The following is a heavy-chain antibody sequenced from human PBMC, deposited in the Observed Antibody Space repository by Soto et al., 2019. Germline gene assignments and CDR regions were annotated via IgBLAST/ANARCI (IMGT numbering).Heavy chain of an antibody. CDR1: GYTFTSYD. CDR2: MNPNSGNT. D-gene: IGHD5-12*01. Sequence: GASVKVSCKASGYTFTSYDINWVRQATGQGLEWMGWMNPNSGNTGYAQKFQGRVTMTRNTSISTAYMELSSLRSEDTAVYYCARGTGRDGYNSCRAGCPLYYYYYGMDVWGQGTTVTVSS. CDR3: ARGTGRDGYNSCRAGCPLYYYYYGMDV. J-gene: IGHJ6*02. V-gene: IGHV1-8*01.